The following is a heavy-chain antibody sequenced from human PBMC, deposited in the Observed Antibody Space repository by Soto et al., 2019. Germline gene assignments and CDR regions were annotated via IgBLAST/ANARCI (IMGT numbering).Heavy chain of an antibody. CDR1: GFTVGTYW. D-gene: IGHD1-26*01. J-gene: IGHJ4*02. CDR3: ASDPIVGATFFDC. V-gene: IGHV3-7*03. CDR2: IDQDGSEK. Sequence: GGSLRLSWAASGFTVGTYWMSWVRQAPGKGLEWVANIDQDGSEKDYVESVKGRCTICRYNGKNSVYLQIISLRAADPALYYCASDPIVGATFFDCWGQRPLVTVSS.